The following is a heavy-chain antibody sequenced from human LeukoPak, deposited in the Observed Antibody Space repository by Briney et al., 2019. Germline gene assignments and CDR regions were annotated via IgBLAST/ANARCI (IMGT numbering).Heavy chain of an antibody. CDR3: ARRDDGAYYDFWSGYPAAFDI. V-gene: IGHV4-59*08. CDR2: IYYIGST. Sequence: PSETLSLTCTVSGGSISSSYWSWIRQPPGKGLEWIGYIYYIGSTNYNPSVKSRLTISIDTSKNQFSLKLSSVTAADTAVYYCARRDDGAYYDFWSGYPAAFDIWGQGTMVTVSS. J-gene: IGHJ3*02. D-gene: IGHD3-3*01. CDR1: GGSISSSY.